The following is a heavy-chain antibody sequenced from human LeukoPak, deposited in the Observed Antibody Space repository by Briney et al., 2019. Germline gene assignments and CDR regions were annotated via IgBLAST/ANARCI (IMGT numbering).Heavy chain of an antibody. CDR3: ARGPDRGGDCYSFDY. CDR2: INHSGST. Sequence: MPSETLSLTCAVYGGSFSGYYWSWIRQPPGKGLEWIGEINHSGSTNYNPSLKSRVTISVDTSKNQFSLKLSSVTAADTAVYYCARGPDRGGDCYSFDYWGQGTLVTVSS. CDR1: GGSFSGYY. J-gene: IGHJ4*02. V-gene: IGHV4-34*01. D-gene: IGHD2-21*02.